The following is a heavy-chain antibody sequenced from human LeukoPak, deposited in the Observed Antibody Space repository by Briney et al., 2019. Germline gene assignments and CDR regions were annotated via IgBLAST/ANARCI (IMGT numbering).Heavy chain of an antibody. CDR1: GYRFTSYW. CDR2: IYPGDSDT. CDR3: ARQLCSGGRCYYAMDV. V-gene: IGHV5-51*01. J-gene: IGHJ6*02. Sequence: GESLKISCKGSGYRFTSYWIGWVRQMPGKGLEWMGIIYPGDSDTRYSPSFQGQVTISADKSISTAYLQWSSLKASDTAMYYCARQLCSGGRCYYAMDVWGQGTTVTVSS. D-gene: IGHD2-15*01.